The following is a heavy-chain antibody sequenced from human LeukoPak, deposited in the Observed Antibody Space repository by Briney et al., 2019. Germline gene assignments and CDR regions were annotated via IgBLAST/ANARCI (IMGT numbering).Heavy chain of an antibody. CDR1: GFTFSSYS. V-gene: IGHV3-48*02. CDR3: AGGRDGYDDDAFDI. Sequence: GSLRLSCAASGFTFSSYSMNWVRQAPGKGLEWVSYISSSSSTIYCADSVKGRFTISRDNAKNSLYLQMNSLRDEDTAVYYCAGGRDGYDDDAFDIWGQGTMVTVSS. J-gene: IGHJ3*02. D-gene: IGHD5-24*01. CDR2: ISSSSSTI.